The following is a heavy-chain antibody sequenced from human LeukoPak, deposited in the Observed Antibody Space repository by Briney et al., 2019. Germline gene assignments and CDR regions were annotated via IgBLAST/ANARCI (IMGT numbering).Heavy chain of an antibody. CDR3: ATYSSSSKHYFNH. CDR1: GGSISSDEYY. CDR2: IYHTGST. V-gene: IGHV4-30-2*01. D-gene: IGHD6-6*01. Sequence: SSQTLSLTGTVSGGSISSDEYYWTWIRQPPGEGLEWIGHIYHTGSTYYNPSLKSRVTISVDKSKSQFSLKLTSVIAADTAVYYCATYSSSSKHYFNHWGQGTLVTVSS. J-gene: IGHJ4*02.